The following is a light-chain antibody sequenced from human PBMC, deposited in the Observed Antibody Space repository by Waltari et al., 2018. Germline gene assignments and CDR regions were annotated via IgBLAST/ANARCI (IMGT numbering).Light chain of an antibody. CDR3: QHHFRLPAT. J-gene: IGKJ1*01. CDR1: QSISRY. Sequence: IMLTQSPGTLSLSPGERATLSCRAKQSISRYLAWYQQKPGQAPRLLIYGASTRATGIPDRFSGSGSGTYCSLTISGLEPEDSAVYYCQHHFRLPATFGQGTKVEIK. V-gene: IGKV3-20*01. CDR2: GAS.